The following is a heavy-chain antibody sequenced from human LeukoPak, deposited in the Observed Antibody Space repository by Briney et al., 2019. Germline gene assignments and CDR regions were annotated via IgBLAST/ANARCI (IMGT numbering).Heavy chain of an antibody. J-gene: IGHJ6*03. CDR2: IIPIFGTA. Sequence: GASVKVSCKASGGTFSSYAISLVRQAPGQGLEWMGRIIPIFGTANYAQKFQGRVTITTDESTSTAYMELSSLRSEDTAVYYCARDTIIRVYMDVWGKGTTVTVSS. CDR1: GGTFSSYA. D-gene: IGHD2/OR15-2a*01. CDR3: ARDTIIRVYMDV. V-gene: IGHV1-69*05.